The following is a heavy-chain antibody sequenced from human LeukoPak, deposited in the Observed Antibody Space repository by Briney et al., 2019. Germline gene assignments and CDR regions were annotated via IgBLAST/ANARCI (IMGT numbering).Heavy chain of an antibody. J-gene: IGHJ6*02. D-gene: IGHD3-22*01. V-gene: IGHV4-61*02. Sequence: PSQTLSLTCTVSGGSISSGSYYWSWIRQPAGKGLEWIGRIYTSGSTNYNPSLKSRVTIPVDTSKNQFSLKLSSVTAADTAVYYCAGSKYYYDSSGYKTGYYYYGMDVWGQGTTVTVSS. CDR3: AGSKYYYDSSGYKTGYYYYGMDV. CDR1: GGSISSGSYY. CDR2: IYTSGST.